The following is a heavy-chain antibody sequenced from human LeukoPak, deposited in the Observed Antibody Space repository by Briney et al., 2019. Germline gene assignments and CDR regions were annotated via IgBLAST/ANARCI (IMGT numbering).Heavy chain of an antibody. J-gene: IGHJ6*02. V-gene: IGHV3-30-3*01. Sequence: GRSLRLSCAASGFTFSNYAMHWVRQAPGKGLVWAAVISYDGRNKFYSDSVKGRFTISRDNSRNTLFLQMSSLRPDDTAVYYCAREDIVVVTSSVPDFYYYGLDVWGRGTTVTVSS. CDR3: AREDIVVVTSSVPDFYYYGLDV. CDR1: GFTFSNYA. CDR2: ISYDGRNK. D-gene: IGHD2-2*01.